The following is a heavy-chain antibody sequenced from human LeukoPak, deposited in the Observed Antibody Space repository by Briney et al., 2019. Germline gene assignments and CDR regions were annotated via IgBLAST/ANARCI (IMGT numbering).Heavy chain of an antibody. CDR1: GGTFSSYA. D-gene: IGHD5-18*01. CDR2: IIPIFGTA. V-gene: IGHV1-69*06. CDR3: ATRGYTAILDY. Sequence: ASVKVSCKASGGTFSSYAISWVRQAPGQGLEWMGGIIPIFGTANYAQKFQGRVTITADKSTSTAYMELSSLRSEDTAVYYCATRGYTAILDYWGQGTLVTVSS. J-gene: IGHJ4*02.